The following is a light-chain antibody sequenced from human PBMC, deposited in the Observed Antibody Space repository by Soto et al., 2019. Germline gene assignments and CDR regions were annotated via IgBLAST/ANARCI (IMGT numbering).Light chain of an antibody. V-gene: IGLV2-11*01. CDR1: SSDVGVYNY. CDR2: DVS. Sequence: QSALTQPRSVSGSPGQSVTISCTGTSSDVGVYNYVSWYQQYPGKAPKIMIYDVSKRPSGVPDRFSGSKSDNTASLTISGLQAEDEADYYCCSYAGSYTFVFGRGTKVTV. J-gene: IGLJ1*01. CDR3: CSYAGSYTFV.